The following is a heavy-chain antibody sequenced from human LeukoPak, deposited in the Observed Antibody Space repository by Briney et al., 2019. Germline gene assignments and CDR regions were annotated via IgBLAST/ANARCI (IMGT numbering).Heavy chain of an antibody. CDR3: ARHHYGEADY. CDR1: GGSFSGYY. Sequence: PSETLSLTCAVYGGSFSGYYWSGIRQPPGKGLEWIGEINHSGSTNYNPSLKSRVTISVDTSKNQFSLKLSSVTAADTAVYYCARHHYGEADYWGQGTLVTVSS. J-gene: IGHJ4*02. CDR2: INHSGST. V-gene: IGHV4-34*01. D-gene: IGHD4-17*01.